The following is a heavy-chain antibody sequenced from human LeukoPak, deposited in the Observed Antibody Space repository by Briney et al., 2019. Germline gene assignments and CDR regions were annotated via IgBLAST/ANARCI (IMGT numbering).Heavy chain of an antibody. J-gene: IGHJ4*02. CDR1: GLTFSASG. D-gene: IGHD1-14*01. Sequence: GGSLRLSCTASGLTFSASGFNWVRQAPGKGLEWVASIGPTGSDRYHADSIKGRFTISRENANNFLYLQMNSLRAEDTAVYYCATETNGRHYDYWGQGTLLTVSS. CDR2: IGPTGSDR. V-gene: IGHV3-21*06. CDR3: ATETNGRHYDY.